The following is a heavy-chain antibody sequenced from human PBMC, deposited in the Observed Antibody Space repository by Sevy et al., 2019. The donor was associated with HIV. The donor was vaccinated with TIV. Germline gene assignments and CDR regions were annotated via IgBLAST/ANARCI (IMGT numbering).Heavy chain of an antibody. D-gene: IGHD6-25*01. CDR1: GFTFSSYA. CDR3: ATDREHVADWKYSSDNYYYDMDV. V-gene: IGHV3-48*02. CDR2: ISSSSSTI. J-gene: IGHJ6*02. Sequence: GGSLRLSCAASGFTFSSYAMNWVRQAPGKGLEWVSYISSSSSTIYYADSVKGRFTISRDNAKNSLYLRMNSLRDEDTAVYYCATDREHVADWKYSSDNYYYDMDVWGQGTTVTVSS.